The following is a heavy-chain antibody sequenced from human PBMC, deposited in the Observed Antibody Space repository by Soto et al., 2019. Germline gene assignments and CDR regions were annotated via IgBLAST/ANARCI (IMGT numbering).Heavy chain of an antibody. V-gene: IGHV1-18*01. D-gene: IGHD3-22*01. Sequence: ASVKVSCKASGYTFTSYGISWVRQAPGQGLEWMGWISAYNGNTNYAQKLQGRVTMTTDTSTSTAYMELRSLRSDDTAVYYCARVRVTDSSGYFPHVPYYFDYWGQGTLVTSPQ. CDR2: ISAYNGNT. CDR1: GYTFTSYG. CDR3: ARVRVTDSSGYFPHVPYYFDY. J-gene: IGHJ4*02.